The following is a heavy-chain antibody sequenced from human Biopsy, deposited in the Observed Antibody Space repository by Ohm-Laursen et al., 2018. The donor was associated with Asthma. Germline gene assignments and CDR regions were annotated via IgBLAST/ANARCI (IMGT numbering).Heavy chain of an antibody. CDR3: GRERSYMVDY. CDR2: IWLDGSNK. J-gene: IGHJ4*02. V-gene: IGHV3-33*01. D-gene: IGHD3-10*01. Sequence: RSLRLSRAASGFTFGSYGLHWVRQAPGKGLEWVADIWLDGSNKHYADSVKGRFTISRDNSKNTLYLQMNSLRAEDTALYYCGRERSYMVDYWGQGTLVIVSS. CDR1: GFTFGSYG.